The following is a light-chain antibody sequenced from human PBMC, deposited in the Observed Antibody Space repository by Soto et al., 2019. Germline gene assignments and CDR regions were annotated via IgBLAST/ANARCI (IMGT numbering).Light chain of an antibody. V-gene: IGLV2-14*01. CDR3: SSYTSSSTYV. J-gene: IGLJ1*01. Sequence: QSVLTQPASVSGSPGQSITISCTRTSSDVGGYNYVSWYQQHPGKAPKLLIYEVSNRPSGVSNRFSGPKSGNTASLTISGLQAEDEADYYCSSYTSSSTYVFGTGTKVTVL. CDR1: SSDVGGYNY. CDR2: EVS.